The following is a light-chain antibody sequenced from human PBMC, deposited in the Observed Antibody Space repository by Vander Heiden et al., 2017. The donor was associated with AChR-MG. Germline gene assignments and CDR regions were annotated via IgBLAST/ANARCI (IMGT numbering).Light chain of an antibody. Sequence: AIRITQFTSSISASTGDRVTITCRSSQGISSFLACYQQNLVKAPKLLIYAASTLQSGVPSRFSGSGSVTDFTLTIICLQSADFATYYCQQEDSYPRTFGQWTKVEIK. CDR3: QQEDSYPRT. CDR1: QGISSF. J-gene: IGKJ1*01. CDR2: AAS. V-gene: IGKV1-8*01.